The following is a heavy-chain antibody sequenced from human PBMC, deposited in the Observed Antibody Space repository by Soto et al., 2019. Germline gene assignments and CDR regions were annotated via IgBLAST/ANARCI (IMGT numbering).Heavy chain of an antibody. CDR1: GLTFSSYA. J-gene: IGHJ4*02. CDR2: VSIGGST. V-gene: IGHV3-23*01. CDR3: AQRSGAGGYFDY. D-gene: IGHD2-15*01. Sequence: VGSLRLSCAASGLTFSSYAMGWVRQGPGQGLEWVAVVSIGGSTHYADSVRGRFTISRDNSKNTLSLQIHSLTADDTAVYFCAQRSGAGGYFDYWGQGYLVTVS.